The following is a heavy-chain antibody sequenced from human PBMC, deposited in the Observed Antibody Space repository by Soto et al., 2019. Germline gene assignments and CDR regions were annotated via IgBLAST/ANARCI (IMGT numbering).Heavy chain of an antibody. CDR2: ISAYNGNT. Sequence: ASVKVSCKASGYTFTSYGISWVRQAPGQGLEWMGWISAYNGNTNYAQKLQGRVTMTTDTSTSTAYMELRSLKSDDTAVYYCARDVAVARDFDYWGQGTLVTVSS. CDR1: GYTFTSYG. D-gene: IGHD6-19*01. J-gene: IGHJ4*02. V-gene: IGHV1-18*04. CDR3: ARDVAVARDFDY.